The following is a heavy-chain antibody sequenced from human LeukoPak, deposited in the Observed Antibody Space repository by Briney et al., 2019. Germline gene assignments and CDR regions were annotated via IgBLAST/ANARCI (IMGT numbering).Heavy chain of an antibody. CDR3: AKEIFRAITASSGWGG. CDR2: ISYDGSNK. CDR1: GFTFSSYG. V-gene: IGHV3-30*18. J-gene: IGHJ4*02. Sequence: PGGSLRLSCAASGFTFSSYGMHWVRQAPGKGLEWVAVISYDGSNKYYADSVKGRFTISRDNSKNTLYLQMNSLRAEDTAVYYCAKEIFRAITASSGWGGWGQGTLVTVSS. D-gene: IGHD6-19*01.